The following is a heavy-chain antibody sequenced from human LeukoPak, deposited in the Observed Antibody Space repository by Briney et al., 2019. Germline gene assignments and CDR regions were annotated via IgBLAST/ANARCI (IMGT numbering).Heavy chain of an antibody. D-gene: IGHD1-14*01. V-gene: IGHV3-30-3*01. CDR3: ARDEHNRGSNGMDV. CDR2: ISYDGSNK. Sequence: GRSLRLSCAASGFTFSSYAMHWVRQAPGKGLEWVAVISYDGSNKYYADSVKGRFTISRDNSKNTLYLQMNSLRAEDTAVYYCARDEHNRGSNGMDVWGQGTTVTVSS. CDR1: GFTFSSYA. J-gene: IGHJ6*02.